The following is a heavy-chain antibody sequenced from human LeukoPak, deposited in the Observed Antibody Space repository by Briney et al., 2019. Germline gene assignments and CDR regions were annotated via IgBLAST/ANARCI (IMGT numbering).Heavy chain of an antibody. CDR2: IYYSGST. J-gene: IGHJ3*02. Sequence: PSETLSLTCTVSGGSISSYYWSWIRQPPGKGLEWIGYIYYSGSTNYNPSLKSRVTISVDTSKNQFSLKLSSVTAADTAVYYCATNDFWSGYYSIDAFDIWGQGTMVTVSS. CDR3: ATNDFWSGYYSIDAFDI. V-gene: IGHV4-59*01. D-gene: IGHD3-3*01. CDR1: GGSISSYY.